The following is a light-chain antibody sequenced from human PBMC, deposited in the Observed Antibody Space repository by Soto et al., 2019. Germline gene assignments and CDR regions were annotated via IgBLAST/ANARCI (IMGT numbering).Light chain of an antibody. CDR2: GAS. CDR1: QSVSSNF. J-gene: IGKJ1*01. CDR3: QQYDSSPWT. V-gene: IGKV3-20*01. Sequence: EIVLTQSPGTLSLSPGERATLSCRACQSVSSNFLAWYQQKPGQAPRLLIYGASSRATGIPDRFSGSGSGTDFTLTISRLEPEDFAVYYCQQYDSSPWTFGQGTKVEI.